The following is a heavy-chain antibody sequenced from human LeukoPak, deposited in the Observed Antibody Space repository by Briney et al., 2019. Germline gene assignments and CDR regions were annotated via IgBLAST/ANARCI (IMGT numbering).Heavy chain of an antibody. CDR3: AGIQLWGQIDY. CDR2: ISYDGSNK. Sequence: PGGSLRLSCAASGFTFSSYAMHWVRQAPGKGLEWVAVISYDGSNKYYADSVKGRFTISRDNVKNSLSLQMNSLRAEDTAVYYCAGIQLWGQIDYWGQGTLVTVSS. J-gene: IGHJ4*02. V-gene: IGHV3-30-3*01. CDR1: GFTFSSYA. D-gene: IGHD5-18*01.